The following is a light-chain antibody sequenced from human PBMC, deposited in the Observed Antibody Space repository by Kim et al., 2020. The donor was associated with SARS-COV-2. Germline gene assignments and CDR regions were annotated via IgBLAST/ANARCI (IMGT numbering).Light chain of an antibody. CDR3: QQYGSSPRT. CDR2: GAS. V-gene: IGKV3-20*01. J-gene: IGKJ1*01. Sequence: SPGERATITCRASQSVRSTSLGWYQQKPGQAPRLLIYGASSRATGITDRFSGSGSGTDFTLTISRLEPEDFAVYYCQQYGSSPRTFGQETKVDIK. CDR1: QSVRSTS.